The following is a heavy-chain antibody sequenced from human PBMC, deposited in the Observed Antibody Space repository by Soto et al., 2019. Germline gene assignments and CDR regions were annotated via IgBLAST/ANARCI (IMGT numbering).Heavy chain of an antibody. D-gene: IGHD6-19*01. CDR3: ARGLITGSHYSGGWYYFDS. CDR2: INHSGSA. J-gene: IGHJ4*02. CDR1: GESFSGYI. V-gene: IGHV4-34*01. Sequence: PSETLSLTCAVYGESFSGYIWTWIRQTPGKGLQRIGQINHSGSASYNPSLKSRVTISVHTSNSQFSLELSSVTAADTAVYYCARGLITGSHYSGGWYYFDSWGQGTQVTVSS.